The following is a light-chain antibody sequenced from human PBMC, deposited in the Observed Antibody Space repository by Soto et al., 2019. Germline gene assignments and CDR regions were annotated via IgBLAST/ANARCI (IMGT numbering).Light chain of an antibody. J-gene: IGLJ1*01. Sequence: QSVLTQPPSASWSPGQSVTISCTGTSSDVGAYDYVSWYQQHPGKAPKLMIYEINKRPSGVPDRFSGSKSGNTASLTVSGLQAEDEADYYCSSFAGSNNFPYVFGTGTKVTV. CDR1: SSDVGAYDY. CDR3: SSFAGSNNFPYV. V-gene: IGLV2-8*01. CDR2: EIN.